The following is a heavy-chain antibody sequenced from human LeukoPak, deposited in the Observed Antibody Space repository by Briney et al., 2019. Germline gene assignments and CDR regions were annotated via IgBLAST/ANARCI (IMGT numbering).Heavy chain of an antibody. D-gene: IGHD1-7*01. CDR3: ARFSVELRGGYYFDY. CDR1: GGTFSSYA. CDR2: IIPIFGTA. J-gene: IGHJ4*02. V-gene: IGHV1-69*13. Sequence: SVKVSCKASGGTFSSYAISWVRQAPGQGLEWMGGIIPIFGTANYAQKFQGRVTITADESTSTAYMEPSSLRSEDTAVYYCARFSVELRGGYYFDYWGQGTLVTVSS.